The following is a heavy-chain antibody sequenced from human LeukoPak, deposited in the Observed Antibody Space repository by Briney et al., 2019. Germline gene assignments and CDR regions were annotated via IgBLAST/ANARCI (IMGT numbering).Heavy chain of an antibody. CDR3: ARDLRFGGY. Sequence: PSETLSLTCTVSGGSISSYYWSWTRQPPGKGLEWIGYIYYSGSTNYNPSLKSRVTISVDTSKNQFSLKLSSVTAADTAVYYCARDLRFGGYWGQGTLVTVSS. CDR1: GGSISSYY. J-gene: IGHJ4*02. CDR2: IYYSGST. D-gene: IGHD3-16*01. V-gene: IGHV4-59*01.